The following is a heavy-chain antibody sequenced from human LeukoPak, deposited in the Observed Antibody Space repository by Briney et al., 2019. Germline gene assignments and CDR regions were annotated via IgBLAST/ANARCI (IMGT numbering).Heavy chain of an antibody. CDR2: LSNDGGRG. J-gene: IGHJ4*02. Sequence: QSGGSLRLSCAASGFTFNSNGVHWVRQAPGKGLEWVALLSNDGGRGWYADAVKGRFTISRDNAKNSLYLQMNSLRAEDTAFYYCAKTTLVAATRGFDYWGQGTLVTVSS. CDR3: AKTTLVAATRGFDY. CDR1: GFTFNSNG. D-gene: IGHD2-15*01. V-gene: IGHV3-30*18.